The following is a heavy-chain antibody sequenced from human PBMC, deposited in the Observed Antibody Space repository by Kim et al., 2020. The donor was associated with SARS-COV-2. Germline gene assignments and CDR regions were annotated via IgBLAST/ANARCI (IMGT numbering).Heavy chain of an antibody. D-gene: IGHD3-16*01. Sequence: SETLSLTCTVSGDSIRETNHYWGWIRLSPGKGLEWIGLIHFSGDTYYNPSLKSRVSISVDTSRNHLSLNLMSLTAADTAIYYCARLLDFDYTWGTLRLNYFDYWGQGALVTVSS. CDR2: IHFSGDT. CDR1: GDSIRETNHY. CDR3: ARLLDFDYTWGTLRLNYFDY. J-gene: IGHJ4*02. V-gene: IGHV4-39*07.